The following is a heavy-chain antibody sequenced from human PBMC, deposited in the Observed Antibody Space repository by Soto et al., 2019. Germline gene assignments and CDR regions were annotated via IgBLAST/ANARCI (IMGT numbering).Heavy chain of an antibody. Sequence: SETLSLTCTVSGGSIRSGGYYWSWVRQSPRRGLEWIGNIYYSGSTYYNPSLKSRLTISVDTSKNQFSLNLSSVTAADTAVYYCARDRLMATAGTARHYFGLDVWGQGTTVTVSS. D-gene: IGHD5-18*01. J-gene: IGHJ6*02. CDR1: GGSIRSGGYY. CDR2: IYYSGST. CDR3: ARDRLMATAGTARHYFGLDV. V-gene: IGHV4-31*03.